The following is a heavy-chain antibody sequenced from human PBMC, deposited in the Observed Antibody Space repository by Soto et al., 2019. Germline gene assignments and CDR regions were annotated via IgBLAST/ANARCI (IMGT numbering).Heavy chain of an antibody. D-gene: IGHD6-19*01. CDR2: IYYSGRT. J-gene: IGHJ4*02. V-gene: IGHV4-59*08. Sequence: QVQLQESGPGLVKPSETLSLTCTVSGGSIRSYYWSWIRQPPGKGLEWIGYIYYSGRTTYNPSLKSRVTISVATAKNQFSLKLSSVTAADTAVYYCARHVQGLVTFDYWGQGTLVTVSS. CDR3: ARHVQGLVTFDY. CDR1: GGSIRSYY.